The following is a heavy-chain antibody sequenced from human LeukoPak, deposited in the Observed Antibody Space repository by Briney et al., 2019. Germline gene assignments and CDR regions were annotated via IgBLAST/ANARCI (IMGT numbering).Heavy chain of an antibody. CDR2: ISGSADRT. Sequence: PGGSLRLSCAASGFTFSSNAMSWVRQAPGKGLEWVSAISGSADRTYYADSVKGRFTISRDNSENTLYLQMNSLRPEDTAIYYCAKESPYGSGSRNYYFHYWGQGTLVTVSS. J-gene: IGHJ4*02. CDR3: AKESPYGSGSRNYYFHY. V-gene: IGHV3-23*01. CDR1: GFTFSSNA. D-gene: IGHD3-10*01.